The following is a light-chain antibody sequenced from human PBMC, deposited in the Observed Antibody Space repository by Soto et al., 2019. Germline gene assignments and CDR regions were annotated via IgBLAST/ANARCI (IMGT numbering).Light chain of an antibody. CDR3: GTWDSRLSADV. CDR1: SSNIGNNY. CDR2: DNN. Sequence: QSLLTQPPSVSAAPGQRVAISCSGSSSNIGNNYVSWYQQFPGTAPKRLLFDNNKRPSGIPDRFSGSKSGTSATLAITGLQTGDEADYYCGTWDSRLSADVFGGGTKVTVL. J-gene: IGLJ2*01. V-gene: IGLV1-51*01.